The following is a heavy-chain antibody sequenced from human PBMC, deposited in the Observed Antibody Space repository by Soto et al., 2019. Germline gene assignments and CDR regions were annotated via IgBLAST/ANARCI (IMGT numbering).Heavy chain of an antibody. D-gene: IGHD6-19*01. CDR2: IYHSGST. J-gene: IGHJ4*02. CDR3: ARAPVAGGFDY. CDR1: GGSISSGGYS. Sequence: SETLSLTCAVSGGSISSGGYSWSWIRQPPGKGLEWIGYIYHSGSTYYNPSLKSRVTISVDTSKNQFSLKLSSVTAADTAVYYCARAPVAGGFDYWGQGTLVTVSS. V-gene: IGHV4-30-2*01.